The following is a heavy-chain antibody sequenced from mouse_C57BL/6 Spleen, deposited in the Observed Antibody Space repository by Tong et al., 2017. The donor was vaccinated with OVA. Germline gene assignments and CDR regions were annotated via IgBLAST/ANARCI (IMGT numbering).Heavy chain of an antibody. V-gene: IGHV14-4*01. CDR2: IDPENGDT. D-gene: IGHD3-2*02. J-gene: IGHJ3*01. CDR1: GLNIKDDY. CDR3: TSGPSQRRRHAC. Sequence: EVQLQESGAELVRPGASVKLSCTASGLNIKDDYMHWVKQRPKQGLEWIGWIDPENGDTEYASKFQGKATITADTSSNTAYLKLSRLTSEDTAVEYCTSGPSQRRRHACWGQATVVPVAA.